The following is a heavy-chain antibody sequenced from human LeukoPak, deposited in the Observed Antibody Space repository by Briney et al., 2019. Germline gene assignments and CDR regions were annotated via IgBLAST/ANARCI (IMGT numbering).Heavy chain of an antibody. J-gene: IGHJ6*03. CDR1: GGSISSYY. CDR3: ARRRTGGWYWDYYYYMDV. CDR2: IYYSGST. Sequence: SETLFLTCTVSGGSISSYYWSWIRQPPGKGLEWIGYIYYSGSTNYNPSLKSRVTISVDTSKNQFSLKLSSVTAADTAVYYCARRRTGGWYWDYYYYMDVWGKGTTVTVSS. V-gene: IGHV4-59*01. D-gene: IGHD6-19*01.